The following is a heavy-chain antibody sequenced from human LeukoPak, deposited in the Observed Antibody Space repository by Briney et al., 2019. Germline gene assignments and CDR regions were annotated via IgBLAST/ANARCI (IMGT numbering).Heavy chain of an antibody. Sequence: ASVKVSCKASGYTFINYDINWVRQATGQGLEWMGWMNPDNGGAGYAQNFQGRVTMTRDTSIRTAYMELNSLRSDDTAVYYCARGGSMIRLIDYWGQGTLVTVSS. J-gene: IGHJ4*02. CDR2: MNPDNGGA. V-gene: IGHV1-8*01. D-gene: IGHD3-10*01. CDR1: GYTFINYD. CDR3: ARGGSMIRLIDY.